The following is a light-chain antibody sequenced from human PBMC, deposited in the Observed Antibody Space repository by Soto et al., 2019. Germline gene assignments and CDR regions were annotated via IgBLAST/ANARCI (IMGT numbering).Light chain of an antibody. CDR2: DVN. Sequence: QSALTQPASVSGSPGQSITISCTGTSSDIGDYDYVSWYQQDPGKAPKLIIYDVNNRPSGVSSRFSGSKSGNTASLTISGLQAEDEADYYCSSYTSSSTVIFGGGTKLTVL. CDR1: SSDIGDYDY. V-gene: IGLV2-14*01. CDR3: SSYTSSSTVI. J-gene: IGLJ2*01.